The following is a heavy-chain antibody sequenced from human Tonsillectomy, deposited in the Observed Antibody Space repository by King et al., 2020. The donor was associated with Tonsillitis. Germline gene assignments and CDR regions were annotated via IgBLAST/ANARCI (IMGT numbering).Heavy chain of an antibody. CDR3: VRERGLRAPLLGPIY. J-gene: IGHJ4*02. CDR2: ITSGGSVT. D-gene: IGHD2/OR15-2a*01. V-gene: IGHV3-48*01. CDR1: GFTFSDYT. Sequence: VQLVESGGGLVQPGGSLRLSCAASGFTFSDYTMNWVRQAPGKGLEWISFITSGGSVTNHADSVKGRFTISRDDAKNSLYLQMNSLTAEDTAVYYCVRERGLRAPLLGPIYWGRGTLVTVSS.